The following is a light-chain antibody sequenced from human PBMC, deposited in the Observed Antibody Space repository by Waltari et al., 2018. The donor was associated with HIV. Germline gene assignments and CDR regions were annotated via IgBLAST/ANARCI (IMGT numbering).Light chain of an antibody. Sequence: NFMLTQPHSVSESPEKTVTISCTRTSGSIASNYVQWFQQRPGKAPTTIRYEDSQRPSGVPDRLSGTLDDSSNSASLTISGVKTEDEADYYCQSFDTNNHWVFGGGTRLTVL. CDR1: SGSIASNY. V-gene: IGLV6-57*03. CDR3: QSFDTNNHWV. J-gene: IGLJ3*02. CDR2: EDS.